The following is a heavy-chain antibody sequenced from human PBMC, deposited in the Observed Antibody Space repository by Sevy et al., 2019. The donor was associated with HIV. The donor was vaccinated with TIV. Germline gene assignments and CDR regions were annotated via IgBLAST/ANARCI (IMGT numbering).Heavy chain of an antibody. CDR2: ISSSSSYI. Sequence: GESLKISCAASGFTFSSYSMNWVRQAPGKGLEWVSSISSSSSYIYYAASVKGRLTISRDNAKNSLYLQMNSLRAEDTAVYYCARGYCTGGVCSYIGGDFDYWGQGTLVTVSS. V-gene: IGHV3-21*01. CDR3: ARGYCTGGVCSYIGGDFDY. D-gene: IGHD2-8*02. CDR1: GFTFSSYS. J-gene: IGHJ4*02.